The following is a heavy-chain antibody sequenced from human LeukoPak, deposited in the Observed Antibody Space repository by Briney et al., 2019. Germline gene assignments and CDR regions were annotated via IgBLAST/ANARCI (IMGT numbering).Heavy chain of an antibody. CDR3: ARVGGGNYYFYGMDV. Sequence: SETLSLTCTVSGGSISSYYWSWIRQPPEQGLEWIGYIYYSGNTNYNPSLKSRVTISVDTSKNQFSLSLSSVTAADTAVYYCARVGGGNYYFYGMDVWGQGTTVTVSS. CDR2: IYYSGNT. CDR1: GGSISSYY. V-gene: IGHV4-59*01. J-gene: IGHJ6*02. D-gene: IGHD3-10*01.